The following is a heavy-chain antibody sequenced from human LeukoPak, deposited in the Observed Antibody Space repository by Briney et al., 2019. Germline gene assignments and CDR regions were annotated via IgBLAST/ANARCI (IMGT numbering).Heavy chain of an antibody. CDR3: AKQIGGYCSSTSCYFDY. V-gene: IGHV3-9*01. Sequence: GRSLRLSCAASGFTFSRYGMHWVRQAPGKGLEWVSGISWNSGSIGYADSVKGRFTISRDNAKNSLYLQMNSLRAEDTALYYCAKQIGGYCSSTSCYFDYWGQGTLVTVSS. CDR2: ISWNSGSI. J-gene: IGHJ4*02. CDR1: GFTFSRYG. D-gene: IGHD2-2*01.